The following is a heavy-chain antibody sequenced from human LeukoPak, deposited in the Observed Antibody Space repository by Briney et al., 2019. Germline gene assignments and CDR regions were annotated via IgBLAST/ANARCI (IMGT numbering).Heavy chain of an antibody. V-gene: IGHV1-46*01. J-gene: IGHJ4*02. CDR2: IYPSVGST. Sequence: ASVQVSCQACGYSFTTYYMHWVRQAPGQGLEWMGIIYPSVGSTDSSQRFQGKVTMTRDTSTSTVHMELSSLRSDDTAVYYCARAETFSGGWYYHYWGQGTLVTVSS. CDR1: GYSFTTYY. D-gene: IGHD6-19*01. CDR3: ARAETFSGGWYYHY.